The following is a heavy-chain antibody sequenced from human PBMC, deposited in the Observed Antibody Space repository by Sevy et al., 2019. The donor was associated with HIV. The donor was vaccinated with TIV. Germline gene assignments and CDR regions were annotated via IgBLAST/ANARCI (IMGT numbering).Heavy chain of an antibody. CDR2: ITSSGSTI. CDR1: GFTFSIYE. D-gene: IGHD3-22*01. Sequence: GGYLRLSCAASGFTFSIYEMNWVRQAPGKGLEWVSYITSSGSTIYYADSVKGRFTISRDNAKNSLYLQMNSLRAEDTAIYYSARAQDYYDSSGAYYFDYWGQGALVTVSS. J-gene: IGHJ4*02. V-gene: IGHV3-48*03. CDR3: ARAQDYYDSSGAYYFDY.